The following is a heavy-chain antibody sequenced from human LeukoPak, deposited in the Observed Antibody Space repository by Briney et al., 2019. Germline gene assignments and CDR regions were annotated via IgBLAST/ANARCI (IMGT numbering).Heavy chain of an antibody. J-gene: IGHJ3*02. V-gene: IGHV1-24*01. CDR2: FDPEDGET. CDR1: GYTLTELS. D-gene: IGHD1-26*01. Sequence: GASVKVSCKVSGYTLTELSMHWVRQAPGKGLEWTGGFDPEDGETIYAQKFQGRVTMTEDTSTDTAYMELSSLRSEDTAVYYCATGHVGGSYLGAFDIWGQGTMVTVSS. CDR3: ATGHVGGSYLGAFDI.